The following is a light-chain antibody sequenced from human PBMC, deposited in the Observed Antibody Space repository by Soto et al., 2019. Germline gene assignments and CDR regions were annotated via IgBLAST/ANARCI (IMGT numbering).Light chain of an antibody. J-gene: IGLJ1*01. CDR3: CTYTGXYTLYV. CDR2: DVS. CDR1: SSDVESYNL. Sequence: QSVLTQPASVSGSPGQSITISCTGTSSDVESYNLVSWYQQHPGKAPKVMIYDVSKRPSGVPDRFSGSKSGNTASLTLSGLQAEYEADYYCCTYTGXYTLYVFRTGTKVPV. V-gene: IGLV2-23*02.